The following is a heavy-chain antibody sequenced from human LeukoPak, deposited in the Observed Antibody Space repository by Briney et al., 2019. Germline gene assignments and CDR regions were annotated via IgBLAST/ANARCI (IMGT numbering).Heavy chain of an antibody. CDR3: AKDKSSSSWYEDAFDI. D-gene: IGHD6-13*01. J-gene: IGHJ3*02. V-gene: IGHV3-48*03. CDR1: GFIVSNSE. Sequence: GGSLRLSCAASGFIVSNSEMNWVRQARGKGLEWVSFISADHTIYYAVSVKGRFTLSRDNAKNSLYLQMNSLRAEDTALYYCAKDKSSSSWYEDAFDIWGQGTMVTVSS. CDR2: ISADHTI.